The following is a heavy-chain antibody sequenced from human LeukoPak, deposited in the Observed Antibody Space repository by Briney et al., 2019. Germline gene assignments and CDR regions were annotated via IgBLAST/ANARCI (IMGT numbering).Heavy chain of an antibody. D-gene: IGHD7-27*01. J-gene: IGHJ4*02. V-gene: IGHV3-7*01. Sequence: PGGSLRLSCGASGLSFSGHWMTWVRQAPGRGLEWVANIKPDGSEKFYVDSVKGRFTISRDNADNLVYLQMISLTAEDTAVYYCASTKLGEFNNWGQGTLVTASS. CDR2: IKPDGSEK. CDR1: GLSFSGHW. CDR3: ASTKLGEFNN.